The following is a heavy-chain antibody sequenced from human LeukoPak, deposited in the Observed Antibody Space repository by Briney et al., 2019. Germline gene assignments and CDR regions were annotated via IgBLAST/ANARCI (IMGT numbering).Heavy chain of an antibody. CDR2: ISSSGST. J-gene: IGHJ3*02. V-gene: IGHV4-61*02. CDR3: AGGLYSYDSSGAFDI. Sequence: PSQTLSLTCTVSGDSISSGDYYWSWIRQPAGKGLEWIGRISSSGSTNYNPSLKSRVTISVDTSKNQFSLKLSSVTAADTAVYFCAGGLYSYDSSGAFDIWGQGTMVTVSS. D-gene: IGHD3-22*01. CDR1: GDSISSGDYY.